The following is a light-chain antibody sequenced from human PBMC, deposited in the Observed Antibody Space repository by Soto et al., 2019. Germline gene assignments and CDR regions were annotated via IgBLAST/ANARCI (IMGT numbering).Light chain of an antibody. CDR2: GAS. Sequence: EIVLTQSPGTLSLSPGERATLSCRASQSVSSSYLAWYQQKPGQAPRLLIYGASSRATGIPDRFSGSGSGTDFTLTISRLEPEDFAVYYCHQYGTSPRYTFGQGTKLEIK. CDR1: QSVSSSY. J-gene: IGKJ2*01. CDR3: HQYGTSPRYT. V-gene: IGKV3-20*01.